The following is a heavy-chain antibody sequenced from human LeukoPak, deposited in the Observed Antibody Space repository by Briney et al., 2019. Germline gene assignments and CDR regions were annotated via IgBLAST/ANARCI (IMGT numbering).Heavy chain of an antibody. D-gene: IGHD5-18*01. CDR2: IIGSGGST. J-gene: IGHJ4*02. CDR1: GFTFSSYA. CDR3: AKGQSRYSYGYYFDY. Sequence: PGGSLRLSCAASGFTFSSYAMSWGRQAPGKGLEWFSAIIGSGGSTYYADSVKGRFTISRDNSKNTLYLQMNSLRAEDTAVYYCAKGQSRYSYGYYFDYWGQGTLVTVSS. V-gene: IGHV3-23*01.